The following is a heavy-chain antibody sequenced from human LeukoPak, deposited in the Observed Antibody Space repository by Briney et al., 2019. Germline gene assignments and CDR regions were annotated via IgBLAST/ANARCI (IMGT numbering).Heavy chain of an antibody. D-gene: IGHD6-6*01. Sequence: PGGSLRLSCAASGFTFSDYWMHWVRQAPGKGLEWVSRINSDGSIKTDADSVKGRFTISRDNAKNTLYLQMNSLRAEDTAVYYCARDQARGSSSDYWGQGTLVTVSS. V-gene: IGHV3-74*01. J-gene: IGHJ4*02. CDR3: ARDQARGSSSDY. CDR1: GFTFSDYW. CDR2: INSDGSIK.